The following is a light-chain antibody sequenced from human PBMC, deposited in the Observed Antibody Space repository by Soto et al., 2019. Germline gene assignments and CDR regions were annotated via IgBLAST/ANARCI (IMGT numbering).Light chain of an antibody. Sequence: AIQLTQSPSSLSASVGDRVTITCRASQGISSALAWYQQKPGKSPNLLIYDVSSLESGVPSRFSGSGSGTDFTLTISSLQPEDFGTYYYQQFNTYPALTFGGGTKVEIK. J-gene: IGKJ4*01. CDR2: DVS. CDR1: QGISSA. V-gene: IGKV1-13*02. CDR3: QQFNTYPALT.